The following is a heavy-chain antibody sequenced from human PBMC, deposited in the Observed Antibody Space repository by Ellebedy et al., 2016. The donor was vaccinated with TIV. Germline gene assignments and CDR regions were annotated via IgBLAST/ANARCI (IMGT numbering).Heavy chain of an antibody. CDR2: MYYSGST. J-gene: IGHJ4*02. V-gene: IGHV4-39*01. D-gene: IGHD5-18*01. CDR3: ARWDREYSYGSPFFDY. CDR1: GGSISSSSYF. Sequence: MPGGSLRLSCSVSGGSISSSSYFWGWIRQPPEKGLEWIGNMYYSGSTYYNPSLKSRVTISIDTSRNQFSLKLTSVTAADTALYYCARWDREYSYGSPFFDYWGQGALVTVSS.